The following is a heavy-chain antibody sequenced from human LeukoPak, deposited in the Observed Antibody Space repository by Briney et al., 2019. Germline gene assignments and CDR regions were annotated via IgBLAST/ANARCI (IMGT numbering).Heavy chain of an antibody. CDR1: RCTFTNFA. CDR3: AKCPHYDGSGFYFDY. Sequence: GGSLRLSYAASRCTFTNFAMNWVRQAPGKGLEWVSSITGNGGRAYYADSVKGRFTISRDNSMNTLHLQMNSLRAEDTAVYYCAKCPHYDGSGFYFDYWGQGALVTVSS. V-gene: IGHV3-23*01. J-gene: IGHJ4*02. CDR2: ITGNGGRA. D-gene: IGHD3-22*01.